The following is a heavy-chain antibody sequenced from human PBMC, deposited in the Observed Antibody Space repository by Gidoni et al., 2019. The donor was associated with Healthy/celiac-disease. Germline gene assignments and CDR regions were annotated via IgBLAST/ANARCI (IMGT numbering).Heavy chain of an antibody. CDR3: TTRCGGDCPNYFDY. CDR2: IKLKIDGGTT. J-gene: IGHJ4*02. Sequence: EVQLVESGGGLVKPGGSLRLSCAASGFTFNNAWMTGVRQAPGKGLEWVGRIKLKIDGGTTDYAAPVKGRFTISRDDSKNTLYLQMNSLKTEDTAVYYCTTRCGGDCPNYFDYWGQGTLVTVSS. CDR1: GFTFNNAW. D-gene: IGHD2-21*02. V-gene: IGHV3-15*01.